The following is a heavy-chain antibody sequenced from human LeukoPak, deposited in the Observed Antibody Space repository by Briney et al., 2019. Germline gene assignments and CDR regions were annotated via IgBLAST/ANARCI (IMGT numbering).Heavy chain of an antibody. Sequence: AGGSLRLSCAASGFTVSSNYMSWVRQAPGKGLEWVSLIYSGGSTYYADSVKGRFTISRDNSKNTLYLQMNSLRAEDTAVYYCAISKLRSFDWLSYYMDVWGKGTTVTVSS. CDR2: IYSGGST. V-gene: IGHV3-53*01. CDR3: AISKLRSFDWLSYYMDV. J-gene: IGHJ6*03. D-gene: IGHD3-9*01. CDR1: GFTVSSNY.